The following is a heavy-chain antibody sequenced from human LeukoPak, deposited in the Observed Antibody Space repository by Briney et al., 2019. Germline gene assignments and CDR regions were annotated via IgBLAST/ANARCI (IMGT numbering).Heavy chain of an antibody. Sequence: ASVKVSCKAFGYTCTDYYMHWVRQAPGQGFEWMGWINPNDGDTNYAQKFQGRVTMTRDTSISTDHMEVSRLRSDDTAVYYCARANFLYCSSSTCLFDYWGQGTLVTVSS. CDR3: ARANFLYCSSSTCLFDY. D-gene: IGHD2-2*01. V-gene: IGHV1-2*02. CDR2: INPNDGDT. CDR1: GYTCTDYY. J-gene: IGHJ4*02.